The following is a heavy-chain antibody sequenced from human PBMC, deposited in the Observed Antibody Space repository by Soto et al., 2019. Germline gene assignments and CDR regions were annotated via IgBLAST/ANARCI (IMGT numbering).Heavy chain of an antibody. Sequence: QVQLVQSGAEVKKPGASVKVSCKASGYTFTSYGMSWVRQAPGQGLEWMGWISAYNGNTNYAEKLQGRVTMTTDTSTSTAYMELRNLRSDDTAVYYCARDNKSPIPPFRGDYWGQGTLVTVS. V-gene: IGHV1-18*01. D-gene: IGHD3-10*01. CDR2: ISAYNGNT. CDR1: GYTFTSYG. CDR3: ARDNKSPIPPFRGDY. J-gene: IGHJ4*02.